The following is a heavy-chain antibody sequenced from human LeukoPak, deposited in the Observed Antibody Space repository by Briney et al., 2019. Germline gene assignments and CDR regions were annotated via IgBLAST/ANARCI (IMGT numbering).Heavy chain of an antibody. CDR1: GFTFSDSW. V-gene: IGHV3-7*01. Sequence: PGGSLRLSCGASGFTFSDSWMSWVRQAPGKGLEWVANMNQDGSEKAYVDSVKGRFAISRDNARNSLYLQMSSPRAEDTAVCYCVTYTHWVAGDVWGQGTTVTVSS. D-gene: IGHD3-16*01. CDR2: MNQDGSEK. J-gene: IGHJ6*02. CDR3: VTYTHWVAGDV.